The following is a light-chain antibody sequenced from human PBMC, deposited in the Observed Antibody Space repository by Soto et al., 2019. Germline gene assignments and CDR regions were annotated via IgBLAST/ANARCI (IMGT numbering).Light chain of an antibody. CDR1: PSISSD. CDR2: AAS. V-gene: IGKV1-9*01. J-gene: IGKJ4*01. Sequence: IQLTQSPSSLSASVGDRVTITCRASPSISSDLAWYQQKPGKAPKLLIYAASTLERGVPTLFRGRWSGTDFTLTIISLQPEDFATYSCQQLNSYPLPFGGGTKVDIK. CDR3: QQLNSYPLP.